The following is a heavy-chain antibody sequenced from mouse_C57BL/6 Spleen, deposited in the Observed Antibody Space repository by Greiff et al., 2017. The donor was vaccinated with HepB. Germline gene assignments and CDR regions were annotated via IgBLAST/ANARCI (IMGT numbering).Heavy chain of an antibody. CDR1: GYAFTNYL. D-gene: IGHD1-1*01. CDR2: INPGSGGT. V-gene: IGHV1-54*01. J-gene: IGHJ3*01. Sequence: QVQLQQSGAELVRPGTSVKVSCKASGYAFTNYLIEWVKQRPGQGLEWIGVINPGSGGTNYNEKFKGKATLTADKSSSTAYMQLSSLTSEDSAVYFCARGTTVVARDPLGYWGQGTLVTVSA. CDR3: ARGTTVVARDPLGY.